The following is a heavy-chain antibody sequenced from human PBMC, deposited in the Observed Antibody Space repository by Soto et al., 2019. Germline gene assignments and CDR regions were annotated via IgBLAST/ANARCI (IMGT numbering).Heavy chain of an antibody. J-gene: IGHJ4*02. D-gene: IGHD2-15*01. CDR3: AKSRVSGGNSFLVDY. V-gene: IGHV3-30*18. CDR2: ISVDGDNR. Sequence: QVQLVESGGGVVQPGRSLRLSCAASGFTFSSFGMHGFRQPPGKGLEWVKVISVDGDNRYYSDSVKGRFTVSRDNSKTTMYLQLNSLRSVDTAVYYCAKSRVSGGNSFLVDYWGKGTLVTVSS. CDR1: GFTFSSFG.